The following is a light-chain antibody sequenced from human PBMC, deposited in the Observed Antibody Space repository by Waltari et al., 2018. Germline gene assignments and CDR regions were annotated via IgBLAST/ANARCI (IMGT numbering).Light chain of an antibody. V-gene: IGKV3-20*01. CDR2: GAS. Sequence: VLTQSPGTLSLSPGERATLSCRASQSLTKRYLAWYQQKPGQAPRLLIDGASSRAAGIPDRFSGSWSGTDFTLTISRLEPDDFAVYYCQQYGSSVMYTFGQGTKLEIK. CDR1: QSLTKRY. CDR3: QQYGSSVMYT. J-gene: IGKJ2*01.